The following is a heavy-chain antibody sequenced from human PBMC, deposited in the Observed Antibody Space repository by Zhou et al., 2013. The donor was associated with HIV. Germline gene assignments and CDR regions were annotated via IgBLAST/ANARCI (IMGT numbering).Heavy chain of an antibody. V-gene: IGHV1-69*14. CDR1: GGAFSKYG. J-gene: IGHJ6*03. CDR2: IYPLSGTP. D-gene: IGHD3-16*01. CDR3: AIPSVGEXYYYYYYMDV. Sequence: QVQLVQSGAEVKKPGSSVKVSCKASGGAFSKYGLSWVRQAPGQGLEWMGGIYPLSGTPDYAQRFQGRVRITADKSTSTTYMELNSLISEDTAVYYCAIPSVGEXYYYYYYMDVWGKGTTVTVSS.